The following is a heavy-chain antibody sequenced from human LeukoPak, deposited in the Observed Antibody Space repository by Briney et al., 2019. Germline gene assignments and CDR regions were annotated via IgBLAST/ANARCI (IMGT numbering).Heavy chain of an antibody. CDR3: AKYVTRETYFGEY. J-gene: IGHJ4*02. CDR1: GGTFSSYA. CDR2: IIPIFGTA. V-gene: IGHV1-69*13. Sequence: ASVKVSCKASGGTFSSYAISWVRQAPGQGLEWMGGIIPIFGTANYAQKFQGRVTITADESTSTAYMELSSLRAEDTAVYYCAKYVTRETYFGEYWGQGTLVAVSS. D-gene: IGHD3-9*01.